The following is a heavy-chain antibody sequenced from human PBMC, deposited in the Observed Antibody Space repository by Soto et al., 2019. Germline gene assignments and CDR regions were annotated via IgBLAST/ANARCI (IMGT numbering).Heavy chain of an antibody. V-gene: IGHV4-34*01. Sequence: SETLSLTCAVYGGSFSGYYWSWIRQPPGKGLEWIGEINHSGSTNCNPSLKSRVTISVDTSKNQFSLKLSSVTAADTAVYYCARLPFSSYYGMDVWGQGTTVTAP. CDR1: GGSFSGYY. D-gene: IGHD2-2*01. J-gene: IGHJ6*02. CDR2: INHSGST. CDR3: ARLPFSSYYGMDV.